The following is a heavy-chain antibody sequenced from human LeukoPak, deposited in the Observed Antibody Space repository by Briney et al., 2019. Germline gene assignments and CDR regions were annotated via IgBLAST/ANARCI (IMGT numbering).Heavy chain of an antibody. V-gene: IGHV6-1*01. CDR3: AREGNDYSSSPWGLDV. CDR2: TYYRSKWYN. CDR1: GDSVSSNSAA. D-gene: IGHD6-6*01. Sequence: SQTLSLTCAISGDSVSSNSAAWNWIRQSPSSGLEWLGRTYYRSKWYNDYAVSVKSRITINPDTSKNQFSLQLNSVTPEDTAVYYCAREGNDYSSSPWGLDVWGKGTTVTVSS. J-gene: IGHJ6*04.